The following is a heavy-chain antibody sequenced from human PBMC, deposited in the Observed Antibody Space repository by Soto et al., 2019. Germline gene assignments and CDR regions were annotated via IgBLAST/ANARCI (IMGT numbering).Heavy chain of an antibody. Sequence: GGSLRLSCAASGFTFSSYGMHWVRQAPGKGLEWVAVIWYDGSNKYYADSVKGRFTISRDNSKNTLYLKMNSLRAEDTAVYYCARDGPATTYCSSTSCPPYYMDVWGKGTTVTVSS. CDR3: ARDGPATTYCSSTSCPPYYMDV. V-gene: IGHV3-33*01. CDR2: IWYDGSNK. J-gene: IGHJ6*03. D-gene: IGHD2-2*01. CDR1: GFTFSSYG.